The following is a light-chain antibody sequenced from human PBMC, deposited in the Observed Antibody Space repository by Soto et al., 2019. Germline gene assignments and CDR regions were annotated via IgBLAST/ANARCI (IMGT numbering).Light chain of an antibody. CDR3: QHYNNWPPLT. J-gene: IGKJ4*01. CDR1: QSVSSN. CDR2: GAS. Sequence: MTQSPATLSVSPGERATLSCRASQSVSSNLAWYQQKPGQAPRLLIYGASTRATGIPARFSGSGSGTEFTLTISSLQSEDFAVYSCQHYNNWPPLTFGGGTKVDIK. V-gene: IGKV3-15*01.